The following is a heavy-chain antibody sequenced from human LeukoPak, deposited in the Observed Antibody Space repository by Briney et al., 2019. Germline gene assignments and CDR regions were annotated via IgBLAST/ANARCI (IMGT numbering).Heavy chain of an antibody. CDR1: GFTFSSYS. V-gene: IGHV3-21*01. CDR3: ARIAAMDQFDY. CDR2: ISSSSSYI. Sequence: GGSLRLSCAASGFTFSSYSMNWVRQAPGKGLEWVSSISSSSSYIYYADSVKGQFTISRDNAKNSLYLQMNSLRAEDTAVYYCARIAAMDQFDYWGQGTLVTVSS. D-gene: IGHD5-18*01. J-gene: IGHJ4*02.